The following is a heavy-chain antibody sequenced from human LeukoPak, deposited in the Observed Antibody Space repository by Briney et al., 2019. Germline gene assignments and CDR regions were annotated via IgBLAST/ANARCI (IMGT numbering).Heavy chain of an antibody. V-gene: IGHV4-59*01. CDR1: GGSISSYY. J-gene: IGHJ4*02. D-gene: IGHD3-10*01. CDR3: ARDTMAYFDY. Sequence: SETLSLTCTVSGGSISSYYWSWIRQPPGKGLEWIGYIYYSGSTNYNPSLKSRVTISVDTSKNQFSQKLSSVTAADTAVYYCARDTMAYFDYWGQGTLVTVSS. CDR2: IYYSGST.